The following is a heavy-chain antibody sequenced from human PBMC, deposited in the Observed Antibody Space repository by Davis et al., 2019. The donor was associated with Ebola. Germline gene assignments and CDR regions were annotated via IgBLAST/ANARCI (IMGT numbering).Heavy chain of an antibody. V-gene: IGHV6-1*01. D-gene: IGHD6-19*01. J-gene: IGHJ4*02. CDR1: ADSVSGNNGA. CDR2: AYYYHSKWYI. Sequence: PSETLSLTCDISADSVSGNNGAWNWIRQPPARGLEWLGRAYYYHSKWYIDYADSVKGRITINSDTAKNQFFLQLNSVTPGDTAVYYCARYLAVAGKYFDYWGQGTLVTVSS. CDR3: ARYLAVAGKYFDY.